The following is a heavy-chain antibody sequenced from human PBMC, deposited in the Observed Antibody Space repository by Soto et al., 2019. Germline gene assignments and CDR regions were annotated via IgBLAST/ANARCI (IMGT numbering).Heavy chain of an antibody. CDR1: GGCISSDY. J-gene: IGHJ6*02. D-gene: IGHD1-26*01. V-gene: IGHV4-59*01. Sequence: SGTLALTCTVSGGCISSDYWSWIRQPPGKGLEWIGYIYYSGSTNYNPSLKSRVTISVDTSKNQFSLKLSSVTAADTAVYYCARDIWWEFGYYYGMDVWGQGTTVTVSS. CDR2: IYYSGST. CDR3: ARDIWWEFGYYYGMDV.